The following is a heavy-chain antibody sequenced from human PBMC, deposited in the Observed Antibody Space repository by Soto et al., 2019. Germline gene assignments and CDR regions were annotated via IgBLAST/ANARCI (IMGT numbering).Heavy chain of an antibody. CDR1: GFTFSNAW. CDR2: IKSKTDGGTT. CDR3: RAAATLYYYYYGMDV. J-gene: IGHJ6*02. D-gene: IGHD2-15*01. Sequence: GGSLRLSCAASGFTFSNAWMNWVRQAPWKGLEWVGRIKSKTDGGTTDYAAPVKGRFTISRDDSKNTLYLQMNSLKTEDTAVYYCRAAATLYYYYYGMDVWGQGTTVTVSS. V-gene: IGHV3-15*07.